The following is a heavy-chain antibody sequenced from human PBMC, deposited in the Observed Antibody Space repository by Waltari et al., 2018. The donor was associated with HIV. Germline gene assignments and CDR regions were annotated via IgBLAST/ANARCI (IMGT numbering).Heavy chain of an antibody. CDR1: GYTFTGHY. CDR3: ARHSDGRVFDY. J-gene: IGHJ4*02. V-gene: IGHV1-2*02. CDR2: IKPNSGGT. D-gene: IGHD2-15*01. Sequence: QVQLVQSGAEVKKPGASVKVSCKTSGYTFTGHYMHWVRQAPGQGLEWMGWIKPNSGGTNEAQKCQGRVTMTRDTSISTVYMQLSRLRSDDTAVYYCARHSDGRVFDYWGQGTLVTVSS.